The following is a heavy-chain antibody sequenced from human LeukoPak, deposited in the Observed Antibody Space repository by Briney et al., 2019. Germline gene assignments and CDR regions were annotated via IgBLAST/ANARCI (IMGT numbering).Heavy chain of an antibody. V-gene: IGHV4-4*02. CDR3: TRESGAFSPFGF. CDR1: GGSIMTTSW. D-gene: IGHD1-26*01. J-gene: IGHJ4*02. CDR2: VHLNGAT. Sequence: SETLSLTCAVSGGSIMTTSWWSWVRQPPGKGLEWIGEVHLNGATNYNPSLESRVSMSIDTSKNQMSLKLTSVTAADTAIYYCTRESGAFSPFGFWGQGTLVTVSS.